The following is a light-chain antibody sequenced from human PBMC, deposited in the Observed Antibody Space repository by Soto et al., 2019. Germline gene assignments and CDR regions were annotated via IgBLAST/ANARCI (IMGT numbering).Light chain of an antibody. CDR1: QTINNQ. V-gene: IGKV1-5*01. J-gene: IGKJ1*01. CDR2: AAS. Sequence: DIHMTESPSTLSASVGDRVTIPCRASQTINNQLAWYQQKPGKAPKLLIYAASTLQSGVPSRFSGSGSGTDFTLTISCLQSEDFATYYCQQYYSYPRTFGQGTKVDIK. CDR3: QQYYSYPRT.